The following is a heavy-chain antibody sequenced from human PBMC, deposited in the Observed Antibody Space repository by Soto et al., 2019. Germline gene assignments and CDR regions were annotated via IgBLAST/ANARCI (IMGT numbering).Heavy chain of an antibody. CDR3: ATPGPLGYCTSASCFGLFDY. V-gene: IGHV3-23*01. J-gene: IGHJ4*02. CDR2: ISGSGGST. D-gene: IGHD2-2*01. Sequence: EVQLLESGGGLVQPGGSLRLSCAASGFTFSRYVMSWVRQVPGKGLEWVSGISGSGGSTYYADSVKGRFTISRDNSKNTLYLEMNSLRGEETAVYYCATPGPLGYCTSASCFGLFDYWGQGTLVTVSS. CDR1: GFTFSRYV.